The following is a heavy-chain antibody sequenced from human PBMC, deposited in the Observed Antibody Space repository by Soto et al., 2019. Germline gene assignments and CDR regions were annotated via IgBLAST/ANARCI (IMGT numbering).Heavy chain of an antibody. V-gene: IGHV3-23*01. Sequence: EVQLLESGGGLVQPGGSLRLSCAASGFPFSTYAMTWVRQAPGKGLEWVSAISGSGGSTYYPDSVKGRFTISRDNSKNTLYLQMNSLRAEDTAVYYCAKTVTFDCWGQGTLFTVSS. CDR2: ISGSGGST. CDR1: GFPFSTYA. D-gene: IGHD4-17*01. J-gene: IGHJ4*02. CDR3: AKTVTFDC.